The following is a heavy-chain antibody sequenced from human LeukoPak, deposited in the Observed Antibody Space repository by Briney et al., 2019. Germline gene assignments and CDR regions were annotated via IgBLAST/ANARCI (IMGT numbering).Heavy chain of an antibody. D-gene: IGHD6-6*01. CDR1: GFTFSTYY. CDR2: ITGSSSYI. CDR3: ASGFSSSPYFDY. V-gene: IGHV3-21*01. J-gene: IGHJ4*02. Sequence: GGSLRLSCAASGFTFSTYYMNWVRQAPGKGLEWVSFITGSSSYIYYTDSVKGRFTISRDNAKNSLFLQMNSLRGEDTAVYYCASGFSSSPYFDYWGQGTLVTVSS.